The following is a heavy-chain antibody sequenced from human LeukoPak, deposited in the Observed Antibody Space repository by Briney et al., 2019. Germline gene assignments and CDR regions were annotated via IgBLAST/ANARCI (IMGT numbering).Heavy chain of an antibody. V-gene: IGHV3-33*01. CDR1: GFTFSSYG. Sequence: GGSLRLFCAASGFTFSSYGMHWVRQAPGKGLEWVAVIWYDGSNKYYADSVKGRFTISRDNSKNTLYLQMNSLRAEDTAVYYCARETRSPSYYYYYGMDVWGQGTTVTVSS. J-gene: IGHJ6*02. D-gene: IGHD3-3*01. CDR2: IWYDGSNK. CDR3: ARETRSPSYYYYYGMDV.